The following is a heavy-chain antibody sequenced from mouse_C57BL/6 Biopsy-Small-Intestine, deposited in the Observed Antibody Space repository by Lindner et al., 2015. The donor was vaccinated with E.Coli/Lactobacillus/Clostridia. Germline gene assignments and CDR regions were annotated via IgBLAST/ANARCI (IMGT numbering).Heavy chain of an antibody. D-gene: IGHD2-1*01. CDR1: GFNIKDDY. CDR2: IDPANGNT. CDR3: ARQIYYGNFGFAY. J-gene: IGHJ3*01. V-gene: IGHV14-3*01. Sequence: VQLQESGAEFVRPGASVKLSCTASGFNIKDDYMHWVKQRPEQGLEWIGRIDPANGNTKYAPKFQDKATITADTSSNTAYLQLSSLTSEDTAVYYCARQIYYGNFGFAYWGQGTLVTVSA.